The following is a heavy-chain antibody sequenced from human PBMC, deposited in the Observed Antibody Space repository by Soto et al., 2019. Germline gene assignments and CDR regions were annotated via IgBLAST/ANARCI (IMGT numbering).Heavy chain of an antibody. D-gene: IGHD7-27*01. V-gene: IGHV3-33*01. CDR2: IWYDGSNK. Sequence: GGSLRLSCAASGFTFSSYGMHWVRQAPGKGLEWVAVIWYDGSNKYYADSVKGRFTISRDNSKNTLYLQMNSLRAEDTAVYYCARDHGLTEYYGMDVWGQGTTVTVSS. CDR3: ARDHGLTEYYGMDV. J-gene: IGHJ6*02. CDR1: GFTFSSYG.